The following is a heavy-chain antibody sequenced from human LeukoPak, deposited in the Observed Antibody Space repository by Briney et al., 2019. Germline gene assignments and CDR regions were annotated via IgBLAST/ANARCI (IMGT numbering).Heavy chain of an antibody. V-gene: IGHV3-21*01. Sequence: GGSLRLSCAASGFTFSSYSMNWVRQAPGKGLEWVSSISSSSSYIYYADSVKGRFTISRDNAKNSLYLQMNSLRAEDTAVYYCARESNYCSSTSCYTSVPGPIDYWGQGTLVTVSS. J-gene: IGHJ4*02. CDR3: ARESNYCSSTSCYTSVPGPIDY. CDR2: ISSSSSYI. CDR1: GFTFSSYS. D-gene: IGHD2-2*02.